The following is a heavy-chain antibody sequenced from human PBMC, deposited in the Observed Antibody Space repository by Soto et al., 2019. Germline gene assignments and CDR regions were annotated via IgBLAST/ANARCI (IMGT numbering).Heavy chain of an antibody. V-gene: IGHV1-69*12. D-gene: IGHD2-15*01. CDR3: ARESRYCSGGSCYFLPGIDY. J-gene: IGHJ4*02. Sequence: QVQLVQSGAEVKKPGSSVKVSCKASGGTFSSYAISWVRQAPGQGLEWMGGFNPIFGTANYAQKFQGRVTITADETTSTAYMELSSLRSEDTAVYYCARESRYCSGGSCYFLPGIDYWGQGTLVTVS. CDR2: FNPIFGTA. CDR1: GGTFSSYA.